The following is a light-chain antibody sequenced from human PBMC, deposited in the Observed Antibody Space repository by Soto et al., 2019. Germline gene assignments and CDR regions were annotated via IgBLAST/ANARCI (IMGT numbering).Light chain of an antibody. CDR2: GTS. V-gene: IGKV3D-15*01. CDR3: LQDDDWRT. Sequence: EIVMTQSPVTLSVSPGERANLSCRASQSVSGKLAWYQQKPGQTPRLLIYGTSTRATGIPARFSGSGSGTEFTLTISSLQSEDFAVYYCLQDDDWRTFDQGTQVE. CDR1: QSVSGK. J-gene: IGKJ1*01.